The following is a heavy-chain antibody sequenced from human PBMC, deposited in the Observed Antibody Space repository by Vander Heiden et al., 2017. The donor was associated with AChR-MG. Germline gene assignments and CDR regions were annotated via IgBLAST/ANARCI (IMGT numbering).Heavy chain of an antibody. Sequence: EVQLLESGGGLVQREGSLRLSCVVSGFTFSSYAMTWVRQAPGKGLEWVSGISGFGEYTHYADSVKGRFTVSRDNSKNTLYLEMNRLRPEDTAIYFCAKIVVAAGPDHTDSWGQGTPVTVSS. CDR3: AKIVVAAGPDHTDS. CDR1: GFTFSSYA. J-gene: IGHJ4*02. D-gene: IGHD2-15*01. CDR2: ISGFGEYT. V-gene: IGHV3-23*01.